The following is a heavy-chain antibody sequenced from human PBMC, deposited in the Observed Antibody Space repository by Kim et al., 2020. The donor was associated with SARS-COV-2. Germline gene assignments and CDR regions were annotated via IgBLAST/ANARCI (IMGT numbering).Heavy chain of an antibody. CDR2: INAGNGNT. V-gene: IGHV1-3*01. D-gene: IGHD3-9*01. CDR1: GYTFTSYA. Sequence: ASVKVSCKASGYTFTSYAMHWVRQAPGQRLEWMGWINAGNGNTKYSQKFQGRVTITRDTSASTAYMELSSLRSEDTAVYYCARGVFWRYFDYRFDYWGQGTLVTVSS. CDR3: ARGVFWRYFDYRFDY. J-gene: IGHJ4*02.